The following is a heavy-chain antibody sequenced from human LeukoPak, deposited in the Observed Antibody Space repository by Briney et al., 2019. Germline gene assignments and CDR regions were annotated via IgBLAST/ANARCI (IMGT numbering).Heavy chain of an antibody. J-gene: IGHJ4*02. V-gene: IGHV3-33*01. CDR3: VRASGSFDY. CDR2: IWSDGSNK. D-gene: IGHD3-10*01. CDR1: GFTFSDYG. Sequence: GSLRLSCAASGFTFSDYGIHWVRQAPGKGLEWVAVIWSDGSNKYYADSVKGRFTIFRDNSKKTLYLQMNSLRVEDTAVYYCVRASGSFDYWGQGTLVTVSS.